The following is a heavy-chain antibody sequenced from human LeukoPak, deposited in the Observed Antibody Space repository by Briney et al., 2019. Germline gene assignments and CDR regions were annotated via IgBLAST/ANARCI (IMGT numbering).Heavy chain of an antibody. CDR1: GGSLSSDYY. J-gene: IGHJ2*01. D-gene: IGHD2-2*01. V-gene: IGHV4-61*01. CDR3: ARDAIPSSYWYFDL. Sequence: PESLCLTCAVSGGSLSSDYYWSGVGPPPGKGREWSGYIYYSGSTNYNPSLKSRVTISVDTSKNQFSLRLSSVTAADTAVYYCARDAIPSSYWYFDLWGRGTLVTVSS. CDR2: IYYSGST.